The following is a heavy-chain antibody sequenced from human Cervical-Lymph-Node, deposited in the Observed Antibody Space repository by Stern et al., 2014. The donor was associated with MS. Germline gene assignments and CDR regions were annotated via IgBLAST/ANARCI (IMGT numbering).Heavy chain of an antibody. J-gene: IGHJ3*02. CDR2: IWYDGSNK. D-gene: IGHD3-22*01. CDR3: ARDHRARYYYDSSDI. CDR1: GFTFSSYG. Sequence: VQLEESGGGVVQPGRSLRLSCAASGFTFSSYGMPWVRQAPGKGLEWVAVIWYDGSNKYYAASVKGRFTISRDNSKNTLYLQMNSLRAEDTAVYYCARDHRARYYYDSSDIWGQGTMVTVSS. V-gene: IGHV3-33*01.